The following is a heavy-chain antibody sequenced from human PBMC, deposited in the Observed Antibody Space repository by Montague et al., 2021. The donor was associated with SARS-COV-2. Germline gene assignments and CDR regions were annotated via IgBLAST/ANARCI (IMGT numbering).Heavy chain of an antibody. V-gene: IGHV4-31*03. CDR2: IYYSGSS. Sequence: TLSLTCTVSGGSISSGGYHWIWLRQHPGRGLEWIGYIYYSGSSNYXXXLQSRVTISVDTSKNQFTLKLSSVTAADTAVYYCARVPGNLDAYWSTSYGVDDWGQGTLVTVSS. D-gene: IGHD2-2*01. CDR3: ARVPGNLDAYWSTSYGVDD. J-gene: IGHJ4*02. CDR1: GGSISSGGYH.